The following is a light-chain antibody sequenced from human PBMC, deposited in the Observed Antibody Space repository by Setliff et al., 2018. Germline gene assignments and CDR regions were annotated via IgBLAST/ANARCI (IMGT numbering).Light chain of an antibody. J-gene: IGLJ1*01. Sequence: QSVLTQPPSASGTPGQRITISCSGGTSNIGSNPVNWYQQLPGTAPKLLSYSNNQRPSGVPDRFSGSKSGTSASLAVSVLQSEDEADFYCEAWDDSLNGYVFGSGTKVTVL. CDR1: TSNIGSNP. V-gene: IGLV1-44*01. CDR3: EAWDDSLNGYV. CDR2: SNN.